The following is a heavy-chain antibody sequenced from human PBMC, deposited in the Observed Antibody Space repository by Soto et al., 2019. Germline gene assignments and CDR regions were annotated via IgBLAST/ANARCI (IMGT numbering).Heavy chain of an antibody. D-gene: IGHD2-21*02. Sequence: PGGSLRLSCAASGFTFSSYEMNWVRQAPGKGLEWVSYISSSGSTIYYADSVKGRFTISRDNAKNSLYLQMNSLRAEDTAVYYCARPSPAYCGGDCYSYHFDYWGQGTLVTVSS. J-gene: IGHJ4*02. CDR3: ARPSPAYCGGDCYSYHFDY. CDR2: ISSSGSTI. V-gene: IGHV3-48*03. CDR1: GFTFSSYE.